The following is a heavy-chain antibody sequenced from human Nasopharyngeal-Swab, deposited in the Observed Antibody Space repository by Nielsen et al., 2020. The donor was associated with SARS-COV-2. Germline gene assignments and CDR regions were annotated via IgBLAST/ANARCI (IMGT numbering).Heavy chain of an antibody. D-gene: IGHD6-13*01. Sequence: SVKVSCKASGGTFISYAISWVRQAPGQGLEWMGRIIPILGIANYAQKFQGRVTITADKSTSTAYMELSSLRSEDTAVYYCASAAGSWNYYYYYGMDVWGQGTTVTVSS. J-gene: IGHJ6*02. CDR1: GGTFISYA. V-gene: IGHV1-69*04. CDR3: ASAAGSWNYYYYYGMDV. CDR2: IIPILGIA.